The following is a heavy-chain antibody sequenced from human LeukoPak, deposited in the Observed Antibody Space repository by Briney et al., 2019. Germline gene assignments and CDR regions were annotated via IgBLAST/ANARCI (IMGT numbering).Heavy chain of an antibody. J-gene: IGHJ4*02. Sequence: SMRLSRAASGFTSSSYAMHWVRQAPGKGMEWVAVISYDGSNKYYADSVKGRFTISIDNYKNTLYLQMNSLRAEDTAVYYCARGGGLRAYYFDYWGQGTLVTVSS. V-gene: IGHV3-30*04. CDR3: ARGGGLRAYYFDY. CDR1: GFTSSSYA. CDR2: ISYDGSNK. D-gene: IGHD5-24*01.